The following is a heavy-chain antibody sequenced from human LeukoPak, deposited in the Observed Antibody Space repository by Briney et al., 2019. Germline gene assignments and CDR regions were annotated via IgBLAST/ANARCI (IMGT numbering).Heavy chain of an antibody. CDR2: ISSSGSTI. D-gene: IGHD3-16*01. J-gene: IGHJ4*02. V-gene: IGHV3-48*03. Sequence: GGSLRLSCAASGFTLSSYEMNWVRQAPGKGLEWVSYISSSGSTIYYADSVKGRFTISRDNAKNSLYLQMNSLRAEDTAVYYCARDHPDYDYYDYWGQGTLVTVSS. CDR3: ARDHPDYDYYDY. CDR1: GFTLSSYE.